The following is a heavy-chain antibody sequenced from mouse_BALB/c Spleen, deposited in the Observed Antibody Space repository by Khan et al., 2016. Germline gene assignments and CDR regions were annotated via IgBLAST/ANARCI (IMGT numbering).Heavy chain of an antibody. CDR2: IYPGDGDT. J-gene: IGHJ2*01. CDR3: ARSGYGYDY. D-gene: IGHD2-2*01. V-gene: IGHV1-80*01. Sequence: QVQLKESGAELVRPGSSVKISCKASGYAFSIHWMNWVKQRPGQGLEWIGQIYPGDGDTDYNGKFKDKATLTADKSSSTAYMQLSSLTSEDSAVYFCARSGYGYDYWGQGTTLTVSS. CDR1: GYAFSIHW.